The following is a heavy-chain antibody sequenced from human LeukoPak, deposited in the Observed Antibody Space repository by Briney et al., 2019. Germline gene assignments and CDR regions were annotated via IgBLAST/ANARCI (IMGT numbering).Heavy chain of an antibody. CDR3: ASLPLQWLARNNDPFDI. Sequence: GGSLRLSCAASEFTFSNYAMHWVRQAPGKGLEWVAVIGYDGDRKYYGDSVKGRFTISRDNSKNTLFLQMNSLRAEDTALYYCASLPLQWLARNNDPFDIWGQGTMVTVSS. V-gene: IGHV3-33*01. CDR1: EFTFSNYA. D-gene: IGHD6-19*01. CDR2: IGYDGDRK. J-gene: IGHJ3*02.